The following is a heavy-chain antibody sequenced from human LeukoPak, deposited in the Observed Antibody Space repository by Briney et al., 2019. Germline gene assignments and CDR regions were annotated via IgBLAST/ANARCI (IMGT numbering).Heavy chain of an antibody. V-gene: IGHV3-48*03. CDR1: GFTFSSYE. CDR2: ISSSGSTI. CDR3: AELGITMIGGV. D-gene: IGHD3-10*02. Sequence: PGGSLRLSCAASGFTFSSYEMNWVRQAPGKGLEWVSYISSSGSTIYYADSVKGRFTISRDNAKNSLYLQMNSLRAGDTAVYYCAELGITMIGGVWGKGTTVTISP. J-gene: IGHJ6*04.